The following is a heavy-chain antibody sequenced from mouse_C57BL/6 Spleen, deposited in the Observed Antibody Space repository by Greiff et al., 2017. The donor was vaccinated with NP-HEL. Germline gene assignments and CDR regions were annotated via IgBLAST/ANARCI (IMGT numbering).Heavy chain of an antibody. Sequence: VQLQQSGAELVRPGASVKLSCTASGFTIKDYYMNWVKQRPEQGLEWIGRIDPENGDTEYASKFQGKATITADTSSNTAYLQLSSLTSEDTAVYYCATRHYCGIGYWGQGTTLTVSS. CDR3: ATRHYCGIGY. J-gene: IGHJ2*01. V-gene: IGHV14-4*01. D-gene: IGHD1-1*01. CDR1: GFTIKDYY. CDR2: IDPENGDT.